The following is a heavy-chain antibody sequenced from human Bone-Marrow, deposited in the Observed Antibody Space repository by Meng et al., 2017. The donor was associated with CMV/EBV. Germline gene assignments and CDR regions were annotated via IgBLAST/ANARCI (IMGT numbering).Heavy chain of an antibody. Sequence: GESLKISCAASRFTFSDYYMSWIRQAPGKGLEWVSYISSSGSTIYYAASVRGRFTISRDNAKNSLYLQMNSLRPEDTAVYYCASRRDGYNYWGQGTLVTVSS. CDR1: RFTFSDYY. J-gene: IGHJ4*02. D-gene: IGHD5-24*01. CDR3: ASRRDGYNY. V-gene: IGHV3-11*04. CDR2: ISSSGSTI.